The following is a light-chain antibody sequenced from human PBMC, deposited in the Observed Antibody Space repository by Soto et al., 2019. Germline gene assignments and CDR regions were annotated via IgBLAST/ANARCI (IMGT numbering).Light chain of an antibody. J-gene: IGLJ1*01. CDR3: SSYKSSSTLYV. CDR2: DVS. CDR1: SSDVGGYNY. Sequence: QSVLTQPASVSASPGQSITISCTGTSSDVGGYNYVSWYQQHPGKAPKLMIYDVSNRPSGVSNRFSGSKSGNTASLTISGLQAEDEADYYCSSYKSSSTLYVFGTGTKVTVL. V-gene: IGLV2-14*01.